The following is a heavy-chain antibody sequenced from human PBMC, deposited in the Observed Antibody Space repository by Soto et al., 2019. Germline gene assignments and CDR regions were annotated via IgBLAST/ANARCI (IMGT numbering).Heavy chain of an antibody. D-gene: IGHD3-10*01. V-gene: IGHV4-38-2*01. J-gene: IGHJ4*02. Sequence: PSETLSLTCAVSGHSISSGYYWGWIRQPPGKGLEWIGSFYHSGSTYYNPSLKSRVTISVDTSKNQFSLKLSSVTAADTAVYYCARGEYYGSGNYFGYWGQGTMVTVSS. CDR2: FYHSGST. CDR1: GHSISSGYY. CDR3: ARGEYYGSGNYFGY.